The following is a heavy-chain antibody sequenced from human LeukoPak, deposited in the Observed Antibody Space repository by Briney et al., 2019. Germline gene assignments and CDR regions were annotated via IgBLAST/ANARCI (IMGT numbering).Heavy chain of an antibody. CDR3: ARTNPVYGDYDY. V-gene: IGHV3-53*01. CDR2: MFPDGRT. CDR1: GFSVNDNY. D-gene: IGHD4-17*01. Sequence: GGSLRLSCAVSGFSVNDNYMSWVRQAPGKGLQWVSVMFPDGRTYYADSVKGRFTISRDPARNTLLLQMHSLRADDTAVHYCARTNPVYGDYDYWGQGTLVTVSS. J-gene: IGHJ4*02.